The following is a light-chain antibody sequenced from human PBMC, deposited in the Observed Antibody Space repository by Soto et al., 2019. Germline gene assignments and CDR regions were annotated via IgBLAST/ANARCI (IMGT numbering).Light chain of an antibody. CDR2: AAS. V-gene: IGKV1-39*01. J-gene: IGKJ3*01. CDR1: QNIDNF. CDR3: QQTYSAPRVT. Sequence: DIQMTQSPSSLSASVGDRVSITCRTSQNIDNFLSWYQQKPGEAPKLLIYAASTLQSGVPSRFSGSGSGTGFTFPNSSLQPEGFATYYCQQTYSAPRVTFGPGTKVDIK.